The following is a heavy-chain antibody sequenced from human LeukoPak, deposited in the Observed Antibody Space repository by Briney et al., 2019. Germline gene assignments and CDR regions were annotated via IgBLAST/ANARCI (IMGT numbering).Heavy chain of an antibody. CDR2: SNPNSGGT. J-gene: IGHJ6*03. Sequence: ASVKVSCKASGYTFTGYYMHWVRQAPGQGLEWMGWSNPNSGGTNYAQKFQGRVTITRNTSISTAYMELSSLRSEDTAVYYCAGGAISSLGIEQWLDYYYYYMDVWGKGTTVTVSS. V-gene: IGHV1-2*02. CDR1: GYTFTGYY. CDR3: AGGAISSLGIEQWLDYYYYYMDV. D-gene: IGHD6-19*01.